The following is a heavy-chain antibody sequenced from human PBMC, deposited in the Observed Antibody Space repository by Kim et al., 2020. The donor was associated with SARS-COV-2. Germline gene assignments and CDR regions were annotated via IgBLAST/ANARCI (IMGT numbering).Heavy chain of an antibody. V-gene: IGHV1-18*01. CDR3: ARDEGSYSGSYYDY. D-gene: IGHD1-26*01. Sequence: APKLQGRVTMTTDTSTSTAYMELRSLRSDDTAVYYCARDEGSYSGSYYDYWGQGTLVTVSS. J-gene: IGHJ4*02.